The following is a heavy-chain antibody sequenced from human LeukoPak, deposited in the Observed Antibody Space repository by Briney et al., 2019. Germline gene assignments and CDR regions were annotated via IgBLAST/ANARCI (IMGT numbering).Heavy chain of an antibody. D-gene: IGHD3-22*01. CDR1: GFTFSSYS. Sequence: PGGSLRLSCAASGFTFSSYSMNWVRQAPGKGLEWVSSISSSSSYIYYADSVKGRFTISRDNAKNSLYLQMNSLRAEDTAVYYCARDHGISDSSGSLVYYFDYWGQGTLVTVSS. CDR3: ARDHGISDSSGSLVYYFDY. J-gene: IGHJ4*02. CDR2: ISSSSSYI. V-gene: IGHV3-21*01.